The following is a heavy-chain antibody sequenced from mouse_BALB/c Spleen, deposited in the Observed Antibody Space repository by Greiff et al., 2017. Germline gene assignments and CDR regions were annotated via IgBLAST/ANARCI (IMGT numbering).Heavy chain of an antibody. D-gene: IGHD1-1*01. CDR2: ISSGGST. CDR3: ARGGYYGSSFDY. J-gene: IGHJ2*01. V-gene: IGHV5-6-5*01. Sequence: EVHLVESGGGLVKPGGSLKLSCAASGFTFSSYAMSWVRQTPEKRLEWVASISSGGSTYYPDSVKGRFTISRDNARNILYLQMSSLRSEDTAMYYCARGGYYGSSFDYWGQGTTLTVSS. CDR1: GFTFSSYA.